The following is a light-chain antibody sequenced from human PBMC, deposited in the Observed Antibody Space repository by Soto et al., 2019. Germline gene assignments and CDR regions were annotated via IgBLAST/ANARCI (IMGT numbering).Light chain of an antibody. CDR3: QSYDSSLEGGV. J-gene: IGLJ1*01. CDR2: GNT. CDR1: SSNIGTGYD. Sequence: QSVLTQPPSVSGAPGQRVTISCTGSSSNIGTGYDVHWYQQLPGTAPKLLIYGNTNRPSGVPDRFSGSKSGTSASLAITGLQAEDEADYYCQSYDSSLEGGVFGTGTKLTVL. V-gene: IGLV1-40*01.